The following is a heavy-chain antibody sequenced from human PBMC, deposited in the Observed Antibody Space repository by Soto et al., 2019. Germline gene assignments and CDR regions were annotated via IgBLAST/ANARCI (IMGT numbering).Heavy chain of an antibody. V-gene: IGHV5-10-1*01. Sequence: LKISCQGSGYSFGDYLITWVRQKPGKGLDYMGKINPSDSNTNYSPSFQGHVTISADKSISTAYLQWSSLETSDTAMYYCARPGPYGSGKDAFDIWGQGTMVTVSS. J-gene: IGHJ3*02. D-gene: IGHD3-10*01. CDR3: ARPGPYGSGKDAFDI. CDR1: GYSFGDYL. CDR2: INPSDSNT.